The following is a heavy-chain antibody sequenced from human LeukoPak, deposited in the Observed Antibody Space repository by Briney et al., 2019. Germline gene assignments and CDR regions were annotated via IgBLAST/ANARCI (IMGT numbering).Heavy chain of an antibody. CDR3: ARDSDCSSTSCHGGSAFDI. CDR2: INPSGSST. D-gene: IGHD2-2*01. CDR1: GYTFTSYY. V-gene: IGHV1-46*01. Sequence: ASVKVSCKASGYTFTSYYMHWVRQAPGQGLEWMGIINPSGSSTSYAQKCRGRVTMTRDTSTSTVYMELSSLRSEDTAVYYCARDSDCSSTSCHGGSAFDIWRQGTMVTVSS. J-gene: IGHJ3*02.